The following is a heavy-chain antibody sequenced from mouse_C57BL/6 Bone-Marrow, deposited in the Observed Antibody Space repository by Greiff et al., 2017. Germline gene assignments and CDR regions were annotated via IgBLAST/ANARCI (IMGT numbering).Heavy chain of an antibody. CDR2: IYPSDSET. CDR1: GYTFTSYW. CDR3: ARRGYYYGSSYDAMDY. J-gene: IGHJ4*01. V-gene: IGHV1-61*01. Sequence: VQLKQPGAELVRPGSSVKLSCKASGYTFTSYWMDWVKQRPGQGLEWIGNIYPSDSETHYNQKFKDKATLTVDKSSSTAYMQLSSLTSEDSAVYYCARRGYYYGSSYDAMDYWGQGTSVTVSS. D-gene: IGHD1-1*01.